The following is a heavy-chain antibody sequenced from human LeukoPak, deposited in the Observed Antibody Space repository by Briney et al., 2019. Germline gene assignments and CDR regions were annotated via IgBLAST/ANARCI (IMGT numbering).Heavy chain of an antibody. CDR1: GYSFANYW. J-gene: IGHJ4*02. Sequence: GESLKISCKGSGYSFANYWIGWVRQMPGKALEWMGIIYPGDSDTRYSPSFQGQVTISADKSIGTAYLQWSRLKASDTAMYYCARLGRYDNSGYYYAYWGQGIQITVSS. CDR3: ARLGRYDNSGYYYAY. V-gene: IGHV5-51*01. CDR2: IYPGDSDT. D-gene: IGHD3-22*01.